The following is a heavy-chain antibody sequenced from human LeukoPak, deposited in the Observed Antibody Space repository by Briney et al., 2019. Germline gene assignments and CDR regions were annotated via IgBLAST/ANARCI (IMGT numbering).Heavy chain of an antibody. CDR1: GFTFSDYY. Sequence: GGSLRLSCAASGFTFSDYYMSWIRQAPGKGLEWVSYISSSGSTIYYADSVKGRFTISRDNAKNTLYPQMNSLRAEDTAVYYCAKASSSWYAGFDYWGQGTLVTVSS. V-gene: IGHV3-11*01. CDR2: ISSSGSTI. J-gene: IGHJ4*02. D-gene: IGHD6-13*01. CDR3: AKASSSWYAGFDY.